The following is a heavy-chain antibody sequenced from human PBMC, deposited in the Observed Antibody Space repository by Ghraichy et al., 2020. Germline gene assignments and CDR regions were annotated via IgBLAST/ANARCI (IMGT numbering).Heavy chain of an antibody. CDR3: ARRGDITIFGVVNWFDP. CDR2: IYYSGST. CDR1: GGSISSSSYY. V-gene: IGHV4-39*01. D-gene: IGHD3-3*01. J-gene: IGHJ5*02. Sequence: SETLSLTCTVSGGSISSSSYYWGWIRQPPGKGLEWIGSIYYSGSTYYNPSLKSRVTISVDTSKNQFSLKLSSVTAADTAVYYCARRGDITIFGVVNWFDPWGQGTLVTVSS.